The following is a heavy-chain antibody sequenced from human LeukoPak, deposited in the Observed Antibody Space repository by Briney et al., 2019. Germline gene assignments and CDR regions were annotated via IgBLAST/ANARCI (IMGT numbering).Heavy chain of an antibody. J-gene: IGHJ4*02. Sequence: SETLSLTCTVSGGSISSSSYYWGWIRHPPGKGLEWIGSIYYSGSTYYNPSLKSRVTISVDASKNQFSLKLSSVTAADTAVYYCASFYDPPKYSSGWYRSDYWGQGTLVTVSS. CDR3: ASFYDPPKYSSGWYRSDY. CDR1: GGSISSSSYY. CDR2: IYYSGST. V-gene: IGHV4-39*07. D-gene: IGHD6-19*01.